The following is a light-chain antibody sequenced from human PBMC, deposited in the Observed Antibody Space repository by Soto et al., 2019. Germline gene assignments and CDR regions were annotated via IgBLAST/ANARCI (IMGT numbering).Light chain of an antibody. Sequence: EIVLTQSPATLSLSPGEGATLSCRASHSVASTYLAWYQQKPGLAPRLIIYGASNRASGTPDRFSGGGSGTDFTHTIISLEPEDFAVYYCQQYGSSAFTFGQGTKLEIK. CDR1: HSVASTY. J-gene: IGKJ2*01. CDR2: GAS. CDR3: QQYGSSAFT. V-gene: IGKV3-20*01.